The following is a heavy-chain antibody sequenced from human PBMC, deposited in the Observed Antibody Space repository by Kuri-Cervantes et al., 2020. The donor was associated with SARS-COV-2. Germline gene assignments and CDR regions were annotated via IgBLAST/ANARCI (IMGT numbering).Heavy chain of an antibody. CDR2: IRYDGSNK. J-gene: IGHJ3*02. Sequence: GESLKISCAASGFTFSSYGMHWVRQAPGKGLEWVAFIRYDGSNKYYADSVKGRFTISRDNSKNTLYLQMNSLRAEDTAVYYCARAGGLADAFDIWGQGTMVTVSS. V-gene: IGHV3-30*02. CDR1: GFTFSSYG. CDR3: ARAGGLADAFDI. D-gene: IGHD3/OR15-3a*01.